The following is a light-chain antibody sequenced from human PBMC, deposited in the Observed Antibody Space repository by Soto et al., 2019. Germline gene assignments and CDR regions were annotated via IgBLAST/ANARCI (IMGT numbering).Light chain of an antibody. Sequence: EIVLTQSPATLSLSPGERATLSCTTSQSFSSFLAWYQHKPAQAPRLLSYDASKTATGIPARCSGSRSGTDFTLTISSLEPEDFAIYYCQQRSNWLAFGGGTKVDI. CDR3: QQRSNWLA. CDR2: DAS. V-gene: IGKV3-11*01. CDR1: QSFSSF. J-gene: IGKJ4*01.